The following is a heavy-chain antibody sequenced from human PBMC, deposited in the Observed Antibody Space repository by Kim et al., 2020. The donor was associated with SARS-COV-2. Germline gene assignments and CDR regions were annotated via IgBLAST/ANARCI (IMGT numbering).Heavy chain of an antibody. V-gene: IGHV3-23*01. CDR1: GFTFSTYD. Sequence: GGSLRLSCAASGFTFSTYDMSWVRQAPGKGLEWVSAISSSGEGTFYADSVKGRFTISRDNSRDTLYLQLNNLRAEDTAVYYCAKWGFCSGGRCTQYFQHWGKGTPVTV. CDR3: AKWGFCSGGRCTQYFQH. J-gene: IGHJ1*01. CDR2: ISSSGEGT. D-gene: IGHD2-15*01.